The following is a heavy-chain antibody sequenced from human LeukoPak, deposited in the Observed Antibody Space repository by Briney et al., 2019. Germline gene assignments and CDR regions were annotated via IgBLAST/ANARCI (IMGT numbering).Heavy chain of an antibody. V-gene: IGHV3-23*01. CDR3: AKDSRPLPTNWFDP. D-gene: IGHD1-26*01. J-gene: IGHJ5*02. CDR2: ISGSGGST. CDR1: GFTVSSNY. Sequence: GGSLRLSCAASGFTVSSNYMSWVRQAPGKGLEWVSAISGSGGSTSCADSVKGRFTISRANSKITLYLQISSLRAEDTAIYYCAKDSRPLPTNWFDPWGQGTLVTVSS.